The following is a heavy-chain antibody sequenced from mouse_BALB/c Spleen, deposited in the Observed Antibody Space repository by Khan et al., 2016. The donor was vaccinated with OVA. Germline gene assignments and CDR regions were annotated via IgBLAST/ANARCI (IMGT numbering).Heavy chain of an antibody. D-gene: IGHD2-14*01. J-gene: IGHJ2*01. Sequence: EVQLQESGAELGRPGSSVKLSCKTSGSTFTSYGIKWVKQRPGQGLEWIGYIYPGNGYTEYNERFQGKAILPSDTSSSTAYMQLRSLTSEDSAIYCCTTAYYRYSFDYWGQGTTLTVSS. CDR1: GSTFTSYG. CDR2: IYPGNGYT. V-gene: IGHV1S134*01. CDR3: TTAYYRYSFDY.